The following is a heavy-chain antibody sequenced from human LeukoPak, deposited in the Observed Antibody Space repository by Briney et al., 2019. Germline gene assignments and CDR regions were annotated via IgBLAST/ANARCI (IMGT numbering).Heavy chain of an antibody. CDR1: DDSINNYY. CDR3: ARARNWFDP. V-gene: IGHV4-59*01. Sequence: PSETLSLTCNVSDDSINNYYWSWIRQPPGKGLEWIGAIYYTGSTKYTSSIKSRVTISLDTSKSQFSLRLTSVTAADTAVYYCARARNWFDPWGQGMLVTVS. CDR2: IYYTGST. J-gene: IGHJ5*02.